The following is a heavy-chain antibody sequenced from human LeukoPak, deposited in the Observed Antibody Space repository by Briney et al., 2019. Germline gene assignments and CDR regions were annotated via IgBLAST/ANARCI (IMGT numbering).Heavy chain of an antibody. CDR2: IYYSGST. D-gene: IGHD2-21*01. Sequence: SETLSLTCTVSGGSISSSSYYWGWIRQPPGKGLEWIGSIYYSGSTYYNPSLKSRVTISVDTSKNQFSLKLSSVTAADTAVYYCARGDKNRGAFDIWGQGAMVTVSS. CDR3: ARGDKNRGAFDI. CDR1: GGSISSSSYY. V-gene: IGHV4-39*07. J-gene: IGHJ3*02.